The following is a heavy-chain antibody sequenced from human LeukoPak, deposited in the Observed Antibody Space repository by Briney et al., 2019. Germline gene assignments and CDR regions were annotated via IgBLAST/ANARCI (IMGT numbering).Heavy chain of an antibody. V-gene: IGHV3-53*01. CDR3: ARGGGMRSWYDLDY. Sequence: PGGSLRLSCAASGFTVSSNYMSWVRQAPGKGLEWVSVIYSGGSTYYADSVKGRFTISRDNSKNTLYLQMNSLRAEDTAVYYCARGGGMRSWYDLDYWGQGTLVTVSS. J-gene: IGHJ4*02. CDR1: GFTVSSNY. CDR2: IYSGGST. D-gene: IGHD6-13*01.